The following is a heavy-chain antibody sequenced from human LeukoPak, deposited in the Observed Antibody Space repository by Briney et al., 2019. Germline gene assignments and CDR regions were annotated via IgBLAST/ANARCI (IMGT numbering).Heavy chain of an antibody. Sequence: GGSLRLSCTASGFPFSDYSMNWVRQAPGKGLEWISYIGISSSNTKYADSVRGRFTISADNAKNSLYLQMNSLRVEDTAVYYCGRDHNYAFDNGGQEPWVSVSS. CDR1: GFPFSDYS. V-gene: IGHV3-48*04. J-gene: IGHJ4*02. CDR2: IGISSSNT. D-gene: IGHD1-1*01. CDR3: GRDHNYAFDN.